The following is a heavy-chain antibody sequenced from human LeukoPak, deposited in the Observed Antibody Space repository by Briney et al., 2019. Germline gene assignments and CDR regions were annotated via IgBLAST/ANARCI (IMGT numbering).Heavy chain of an antibody. CDR2: VDPEDGET. J-gene: IGHJ6*03. D-gene: IGHD3-10*01. CDR3: ARGQYYYGSGSYYYYYMDV. CDR1: GYTLSELY. Sequence: ASVKVSCKVSGYTLSELYMNWVRQAPGKGLEWMGGVDPEDGETIYAQKFQGRITMTEDTSTDTAYMEVSSVRSDDTAVYYCARGQYYYGSGSYYYYYMDVWGKGTTVTVSS. V-gene: IGHV1-24*01.